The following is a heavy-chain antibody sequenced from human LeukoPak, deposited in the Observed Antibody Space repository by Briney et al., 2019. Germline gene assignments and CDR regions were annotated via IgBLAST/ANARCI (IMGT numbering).Heavy chain of an antibody. V-gene: IGHV4-4*07. Sequence: KPSETLSLTCTVSGGSISSYSWSWIRQPAGKGLEWIGRIYTSGSTNYNPSLKSRVTMSVDTSKNQFSLKLSSVTAADTAVYYCARGSIAAAEGSHWFDPWGQGTLVTVSS. D-gene: IGHD6-13*01. CDR2: IYTSGST. J-gene: IGHJ5*02. CDR3: ARGSIAAAEGSHWFDP. CDR1: GGSISSYS.